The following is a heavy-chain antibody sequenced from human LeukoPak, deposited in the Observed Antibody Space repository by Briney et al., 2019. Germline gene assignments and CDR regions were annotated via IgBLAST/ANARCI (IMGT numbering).Heavy chain of an antibody. D-gene: IGHD5-12*01. J-gene: IGHJ4*02. V-gene: IGHV3-23*01. CDR3: AKTPQGYSAYYDY. CDR1: GFTVSAFS. Sequence: GGSLRLSCAGTGFTVSAFSMSWVRQAPGKGLEWVSAVSGGGDATFYADSVKGRFTISRDNTGNTLSLQMNSLRAEDTAVYFCAKTPQGYSAYYDYWGQGALVTVSS. CDR2: VSGGGDAT.